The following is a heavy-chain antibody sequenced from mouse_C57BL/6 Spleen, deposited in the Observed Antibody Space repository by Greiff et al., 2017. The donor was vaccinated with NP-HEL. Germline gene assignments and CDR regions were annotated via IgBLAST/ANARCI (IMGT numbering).Heavy chain of an antibody. CDR2: INPNNGGT. CDR1: GYTFTDYY. J-gene: IGHJ3*01. Sequence: VQLQQSGPELVKPGASVKISCKASGYTFTDYYMNWVKQSHGKSLEWIGDINPNNGGTSYNQKFKGKATLTVDKSSSTAYMELRSLTSEDSAVYYCARYGSSGYVWFAYWGQGTLVTVSA. D-gene: IGHD3-2*02. V-gene: IGHV1-26*01. CDR3: ARYGSSGYVWFAY.